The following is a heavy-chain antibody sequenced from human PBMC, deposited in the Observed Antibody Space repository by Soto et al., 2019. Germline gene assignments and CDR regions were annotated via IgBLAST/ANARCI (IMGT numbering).Heavy chain of an antibody. CDR2: INPSGGST. CDR1: GYTFTSYY. Sequence: QVQLVQSGAEVKKPGASVKVSCKASGYTFTSYYMHWVRQAPGQGLEWMGIINPSGGSTSYAQKFQGRVTMTRDTSTSTVYMELSSLRSEDTAVYYYARGEGPPELGGRPSDYYYYGMDVWGQGTTVTVSS. D-gene: IGHD1-7*01. V-gene: IGHV1-46*01. CDR3: ARGEGPPELGGRPSDYYYYGMDV. J-gene: IGHJ6*02.